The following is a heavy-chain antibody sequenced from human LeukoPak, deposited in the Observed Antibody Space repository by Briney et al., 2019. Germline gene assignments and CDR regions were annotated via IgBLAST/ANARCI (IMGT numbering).Heavy chain of an antibody. CDR1: GFTFSSYA. Sequence: PGRSLRLSCAASGFTFSSYAMHWVRQAPGKGLEWVAVISYDGSNKYYADSLKGRFTISRDNSKNTLYLQMNSLRAEDTAAYYCARDGTRRGDIVVVPAAWGYFDYWGQGTLVTVSS. CDR3: ARDGTRRGDIVVVPAAWGYFDY. J-gene: IGHJ4*02. D-gene: IGHD2-2*01. V-gene: IGHV3-30*04. CDR2: ISYDGSNK.